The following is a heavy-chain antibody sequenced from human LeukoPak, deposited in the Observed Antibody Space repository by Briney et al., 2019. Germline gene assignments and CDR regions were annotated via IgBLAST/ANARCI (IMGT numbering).Heavy chain of an antibody. Sequence: GESLKISCEVSGHMFTNHWIGWVRQMPVKGLEWMGIINLGDSDTKYSPSFQGQVTISLDKSISTAYLQWRSLKASDTAMYYCARRRWDGYNPSGNYFDYWGQGTLVTVSS. V-gene: IGHV5-51*01. CDR2: INLGDSDT. CDR3: ARRRWDGYNPSGNYFDY. D-gene: IGHD5-24*01. CDR1: GHMFTNHW. J-gene: IGHJ4*02.